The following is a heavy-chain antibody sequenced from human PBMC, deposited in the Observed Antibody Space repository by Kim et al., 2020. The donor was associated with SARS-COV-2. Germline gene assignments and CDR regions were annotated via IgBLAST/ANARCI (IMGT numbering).Heavy chain of an antibody. V-gene: IGHV5-51*01. J-gene: IGHJ5*02. CDR3: ARGRVELWFGELFARWFDP. CDR2: IYPGDSDT. Sequence: GESLKISCKGSGYSFTSYWIGWVRQMPGKGLEWMGIIYPGDSDTRYSPSFQGQVTISADKSISTAYLQWSSLKASDTAMYYCARGRVELWFGELFARWFDPWGHGTLVTVSS. CDR1: GYSFTSYW. D-gene: IGHD3-10*01.